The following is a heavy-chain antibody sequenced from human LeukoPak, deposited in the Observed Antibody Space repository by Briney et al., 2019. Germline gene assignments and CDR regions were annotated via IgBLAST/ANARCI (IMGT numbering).Heavy chain of an antibody. CDR3: AKDVNYYYGMDV. V-gene: IGHV3-30-3*01. Sequence: PGGSLRLSCAASGFTFSSYAMHWVRQAPGKGLEWVAVISYDGSNNYYADSVKGRFTISRDNSKNTLYLQMNSLRPEDTAVFYCAKDVNYYYGMDVWGQGTTVTVSS. CDR1: GFTFSSYA. J-gene: IGHJ6*02. D-gene: IGHD5-24*01. CDR2: ISYDGSNN.